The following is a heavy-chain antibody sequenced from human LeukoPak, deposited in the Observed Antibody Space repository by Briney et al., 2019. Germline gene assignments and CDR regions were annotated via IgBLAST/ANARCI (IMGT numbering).Heavy chain of an antibody. Sequence: ASVKVSCKASGYTFTNYYLHWVRQAPGQGLEWMGGIIPIFGTANYAQKFQGRVTITTDESTSTAYMELSSLRSEDTAVYYCARDKVDCSSGSCYSLGFGYWGQGTLVTVSS. D-gene: IGHD2-15*01. CDR3: ARDKVDCSSGSCYSLGFGY. CDR1: GYTFTNYY. V-gene: IGHV1-69*05. CDR2: IIPIFGTA. J-gene: IGHJ4*02.